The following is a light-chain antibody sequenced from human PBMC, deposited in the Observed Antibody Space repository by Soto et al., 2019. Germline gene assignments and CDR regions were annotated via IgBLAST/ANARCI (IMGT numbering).Light chain of an antibody. CDR2: DAS. CDR1: QSISRY. V-gene: IGKV1-39*01. CDR3: QQTYRTPLT. Sequence: DIQMTQSPSTLSASLGDRVTITCRASQSISRYLAWYQQKPGKAPKLLIYDASSLESGVPSRFSGSGSGTDFTLTISSLQPEDFATYSCQQTYRTPLTFGGGTKVDIK. J-gene: IGKJ4*01.